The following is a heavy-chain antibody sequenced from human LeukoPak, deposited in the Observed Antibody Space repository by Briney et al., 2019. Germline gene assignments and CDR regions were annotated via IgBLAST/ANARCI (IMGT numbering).Heavy chain of an antibody. V-gene: IGHV4-34*01. CDR2: INHSGST. Sequence: PSETLSLTCAVYGGSFSGYYWSWIRQPPGKGLEWIGEINHSGSTNYNPSLKSQVTISVDTSKNQFSLKLSSVTAADTAVYYCATTGTTQANYYYYYMDVWGKGTTVTVSS. J-gene: IGHJ6*03. CDR1: GGSFSGYY. D-gene: IGHD1-7*01. CDR3: ATTGTTQANYYYYYMDV.